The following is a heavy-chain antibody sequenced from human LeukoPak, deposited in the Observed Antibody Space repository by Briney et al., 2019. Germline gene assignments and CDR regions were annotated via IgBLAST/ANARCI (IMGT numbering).Heavy chain of an antibody. CDR3: TRPSWDSSGYYYVGGEN. J-gene: IGHJ4*02. D-gene: IGHD3-22*01. CDR2: ISAYNGNT. Sequence: ASVKVSCKASGYTFTSYGISWVRQAPGQGLEWMGWISAYNGNTNYAQKLQGRATMTTDTSTSTAYMELRSLRSDDTAVYYCTRPSWDSSGYYYVGGENWGQGTLVTVSS. V-gene: IGHV1-18*01. CDR1: GYTFTSYG.